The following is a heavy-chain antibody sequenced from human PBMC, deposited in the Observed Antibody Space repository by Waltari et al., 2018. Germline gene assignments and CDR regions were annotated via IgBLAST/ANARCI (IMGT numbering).Heavy chain of an antibody. J-gene: IGHJ6*03. D-gene: IGHD5-12*01. CDR2: SYYSGGT. CDR1: GGPISISSYY. Sequence: HLQESGPGLAKPSETLSLTCTVSGGPISISSYYWCWVRQPPGRGLEWIGASYYSGGTWYRPSLDSCLIISVDTSKDQFSMKLSSVTAADRGLYYCARLRPPGGATIGQTPRLYMDVWGKGTTVTVSS. CDR3: ARLRPPGGATIGQTPRLYMDV. V-gene: IGHV4-39*01.